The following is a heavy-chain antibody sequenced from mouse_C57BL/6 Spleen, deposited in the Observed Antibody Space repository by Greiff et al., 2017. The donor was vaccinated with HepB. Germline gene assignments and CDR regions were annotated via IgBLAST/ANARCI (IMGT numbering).Heavy chain of an antibody. D-gene: IGHD2-2*01. CDR3: ARWGYGYDAWFAY. V-gene: IGHV1-80*01. J-gene: IGHJ3*01. Sequence: QVHVKQSGAELVKPGASVKISCKASGYAFSSYWMNWVKQRPGKGLEWIGQIYPGDGDTNYNGKFKGKATLTADKSSSTAYMQLSSLTSEDSAVYFCARWGYGYDAWFAYWGQGTLVTVSA. CDR2: IYPGDGDT. CDR1: GYAFSSYW.